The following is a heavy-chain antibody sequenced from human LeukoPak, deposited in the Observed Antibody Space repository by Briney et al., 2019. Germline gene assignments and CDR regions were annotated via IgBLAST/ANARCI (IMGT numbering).Heavy chain of an antibody. J-gene: IGHJ4*02. V-gene: IGHV3-21*04. CDR3: AKDRQWLVDY. CDR2: ISSSSSYI. CDR1: GFTFSSYS. Sequence: GGSLRLSCAASGFTFSSYSMNWVRQAPGKGLEWVSSISSSSSYIYYADSVKGRFTISRDNSKNTLYLQMNSLRAEDTAVYYCAKDRQWLVDYWGQGTLVTVSS. D-gene: IGHD6-19*01.